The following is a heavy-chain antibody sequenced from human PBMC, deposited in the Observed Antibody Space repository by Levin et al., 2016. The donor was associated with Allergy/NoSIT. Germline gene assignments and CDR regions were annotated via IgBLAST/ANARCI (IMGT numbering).Heavy chain of an antibody. CDR2: VNHSGST. J-gene: IGHJ4*02. V-gene: IGHV4-34*01. CDR3: ARGGFYIRAYYLDQ. Sequence: WIRQPPGKGLEWIGEVNHSGSTNYNPSLKSRVTISVDTSKNQFSLKLTSVTAADTAVYYCARGGFYIRAYYLDQWGQGTQVTVSS. D-gene: IGHD3-22*01.